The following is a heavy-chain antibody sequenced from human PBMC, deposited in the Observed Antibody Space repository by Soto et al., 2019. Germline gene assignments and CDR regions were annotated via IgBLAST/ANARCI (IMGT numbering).Heavy chain of an antibody. D-gene: IGHD6-13*01. Sequence: SVKVSCKASGGTFSSYAISWVRQAPGQGLEWMGGIIPIFGTANYAQKFQGRVTITADESTSTAYMELSSLRSEDTAVYYCARVGIAAADYCYYYGMDVWGQGTTVTVSS. J-gene: IGHJ6*02. CDR1: GGTFSSYA. CDR2: IIPIFGTA. CDR3: ARVGIAAADYCYYYGMDV. V-gene: IGHV1-69*13.